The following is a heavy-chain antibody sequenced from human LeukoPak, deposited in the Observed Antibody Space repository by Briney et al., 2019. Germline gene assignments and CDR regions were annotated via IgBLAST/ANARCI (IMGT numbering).Heavy chain of an antibody. D-gene: IGHD6-19*01. J-gene: IGHJ4*02. Sequence: AGGSLRLSCAASGFTFSSYSMNWVRQAPGKGLEWVSSISSSSSYIYYADSVKGRFTISRDNAKNSLCLQMNSLRAEDTAVYYCATTPPQSDYWGQGTLVTVSS. CDR2: ISSSSSYI. V-gene: IGHV3-21*01. CDR3: ATTPPQSDY. CDR1: GFTFSSYS.